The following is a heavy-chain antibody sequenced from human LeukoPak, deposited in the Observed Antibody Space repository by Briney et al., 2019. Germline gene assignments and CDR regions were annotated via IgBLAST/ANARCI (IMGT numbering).Heavy chain of an antibody. Sequence: GGTLRLSCAASGFTFTKYAMSWVRQAPGKGLEWVSVIYSGGSTYYADSVKGRFTISRDNSKNTLYLQMNSLRAEDTAVYYCAKASAMIVVVSKHFDYWGQGTLVTVSS. CDR3: AKASAMIVVVSKHFDY. V-gene: IGHV3-23*03. J-gene: IGHJ4*02. CDR1: GFTFTKYA. D-gene: IGHD3-22*01. CDR2: IYSGGST.